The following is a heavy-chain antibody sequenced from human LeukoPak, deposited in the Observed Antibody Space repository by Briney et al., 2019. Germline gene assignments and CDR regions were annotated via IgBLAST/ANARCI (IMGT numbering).Heavy chain of an antibody. V-gene: IGHV4-4*07. J-gene: IGHJ4*02. CDR3: ARVSGWQFDY. CDR2: IYTSGST. Sequence: PSETLSLTCTVAGGSISSYYWSWIRQPAGNGLEGIGRIYTSGSTNYNPSLKSRVTMSVDTSKNQFSLKLSSVTAADTAVYYCARVSGWQFDYWGQGTLVTVSS. D-gene: IGHD6-25*01. CDR1: GGSISSYY.